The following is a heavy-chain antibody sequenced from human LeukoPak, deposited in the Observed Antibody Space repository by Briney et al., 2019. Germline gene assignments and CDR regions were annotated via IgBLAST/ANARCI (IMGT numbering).Heavy chain of an antibody. J-gene: IGHJ4*02. V-gene: IGHV1-2*02. CDR2: INPNSGGT. CDR1: GYTFTVYY. Sequence: ASEKVSYKASGYTFTVYYIHGVRQAPGQGLEWMGWINPNSGGTNYAQKFQGRVTMTRDTSISTAYMELSSLRSDDAAVYYCARVYDDSGGYDYWGQGTLVTVSS. CDR3: ARVYDDSGGYDY. D-gene: IGHD3-22*01.